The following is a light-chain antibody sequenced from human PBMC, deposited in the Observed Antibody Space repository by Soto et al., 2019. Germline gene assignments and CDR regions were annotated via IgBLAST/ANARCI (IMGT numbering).Light chain of an antibody. V-gene: IGLV2-14*01. Sequence: QSALTQPASVSGSPGQSITISCTGTSSDVGGYNYVSWYQQHPGKAPKLMIYEVSNRPSGLFNRFSGSKSGNTASLTISGLQAEDEADYYCQSYDSSLTNAVFGGGTKVTVL. CDR2: EVS. J-gene: IGLJ2*01. CDR3: QSYDSSLTNAV. CDR1: SSDVGGYNY.